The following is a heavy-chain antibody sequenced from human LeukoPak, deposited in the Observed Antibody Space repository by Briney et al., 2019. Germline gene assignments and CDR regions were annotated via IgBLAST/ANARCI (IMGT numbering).Heavy chain of an antibody. CDR3: AKDQGGGYCSSTSCYWPRLIYFDY. Sequence: HPGGSLRLSCAASGFTFSSYGMSWVRQAPGKGLEWVSAISGSGGSTYYADSVKGRFTISRDNSKNTLYLQMNSLRAEDTAVYYCAKDQGGGYCSSTSCYWPRLIYFDYWGQGTLVTVSS. CDR2: ISGSGGST. CDR1: GFTFSSYG. V-gene: IGHV3-23*01. D-gene: IGHD2-2*01. J-gene: IGHJ4*02.